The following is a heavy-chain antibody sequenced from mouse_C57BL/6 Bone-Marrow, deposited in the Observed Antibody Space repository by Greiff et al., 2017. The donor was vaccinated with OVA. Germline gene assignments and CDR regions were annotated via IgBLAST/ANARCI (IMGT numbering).Heavy chain of an antibody. Sequence: QVQLKQSGAELVRPGASVKLSCKASGYTFTDYYINWVKQRPGQGLEWIARIYPGSGNTYYNEKFKGKATLTAEKSSSTAYMQLSSLTSEDSAVYFCALNWDSGDYFDYWGQGTTLTVSS. D-gene: IGHD4-1*01. CDR3: ALNWDSGDYFDY. J-gene: IGHJ2*01. CDR2: IYPGSGNT. V-gene: IGHV1-76*01. CDR1: GYTFTDYY.